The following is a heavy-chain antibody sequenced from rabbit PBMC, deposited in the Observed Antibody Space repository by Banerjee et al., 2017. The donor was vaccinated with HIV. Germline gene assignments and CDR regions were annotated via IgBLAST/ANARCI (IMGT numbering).Heavy chain of an antibody. V-gene: IGHV1S7*01. D-gene: IGHD8-1*01. CDR1: GFDFSSYY. Sequence: QSLEESGGDLVKPGASLTLSCKASGFDFSSYYMSWVRQAPGKGLEWIGIIYAGKGSTDYASWVNGRFTISSDNAQNTVDLQMNSLTAADTATYFCARDVGSSYELWGPGTLVTVS. CDR2: IYAGKGST. J-gene: IGHJ4*01. CDR3: ARDVGSSYEL.